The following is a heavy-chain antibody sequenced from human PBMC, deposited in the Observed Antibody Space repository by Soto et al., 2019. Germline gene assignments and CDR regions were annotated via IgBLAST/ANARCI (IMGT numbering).Heavy chain of an antibody. V-gene: IGHV1-8*01. CDR3: ARGGIAAAGTGQRGLFYYYGMDV. J-gene: IGHJ6*02. CDR1: GYTFTSYD. Sequence: QVQLVQSGAEVKKPGASVKVSCKASGYTFTSYDINWVRQATGQGLEWMGWMNPNSGNTGYAQKFQDRVTMTRNTSISTAYMELSSLRSEDTAVYYCARGGIAAAGTGQRGLFYYYGMDVWGQGTTVTVSS. D-gene: IGHD6-13*01. CDR2: MNPNSGNT.